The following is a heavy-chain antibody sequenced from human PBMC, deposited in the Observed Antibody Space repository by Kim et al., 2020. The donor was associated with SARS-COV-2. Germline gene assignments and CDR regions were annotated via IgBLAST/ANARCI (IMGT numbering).Heavy chain of an antibody. Sequence: PSRKSRVTMSVDKSKNQFSLKLSSVTAADTAVYYCARSITIFGVVITFDYWGQGTLVTVSS. CDR3: ARSITIFGVVITFDY. J-gene: IGHJ4*02. D-gene: IGHD3-3*01. V-gene: IGHV4-4*02.